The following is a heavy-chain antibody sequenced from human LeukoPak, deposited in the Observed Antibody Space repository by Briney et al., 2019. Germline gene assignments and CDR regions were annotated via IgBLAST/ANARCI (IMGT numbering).Heavy chain of an antibody. J-gene: IGHJ6*03. CDR3: ARTTEGGYTYDYFYYYYMDV. CDR2: IDHSGST. Sequence: PSETLSLTCAVYGGSFSGYYWSWIRQPPGKGLEWIGEIDHSGSTNYNPSLKSRVTISVDTSKNQFSLKLSSVTAADTAVYYCARTTEGGYTYDYFYYYYMDVWGKGTTVTISS. D-gene: IGHD5-18*01. V-gene: IGHV4-34*01. CDR1: GGSFSGYY.